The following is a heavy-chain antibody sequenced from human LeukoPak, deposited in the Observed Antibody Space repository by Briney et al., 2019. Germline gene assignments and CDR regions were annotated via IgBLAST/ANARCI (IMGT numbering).Heavy chain of an antibody. CDR3: ARVPAYHYDSSGYY. Sequence: SETLSLTCTVSGGSISSSSYYWSWIRQPPGKGLEWIGSIYHSGSTYYNPSLKSRVTISVDTSKNQFSLKLSSVTAADTAVYYCARVPAYHYDSSGYYWGQGTLVTVSS. D-gene: IGHD3-22*01. CDR1: GGSISSSSYY. V-gene: IGHV4-39*07. CDR2: IYHSGST. J-gene: IGHJ4*02.